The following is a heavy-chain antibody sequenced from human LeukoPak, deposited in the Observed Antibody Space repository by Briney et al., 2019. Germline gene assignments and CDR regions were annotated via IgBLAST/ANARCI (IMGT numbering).Heavy chain of an antibody. CDR3: ATLRDIVVVATTPTDV. J-gene: IGHJ6*04. CDR1: GFNFSPYA. D-gene: IGHD2-2*01. V-gene: IGHV3-30-3*01. Sequence: GGPLRLSCVASGFNFSPYAVHWVRQAPGKGLEWVAIISNDGTTESYTDSVKGRFTISRDNFKNTLYLQMNGLRLEDTAVYYCATLRDIVVVATTPTDVWGKGTTVIVSS. CDR2: ISNDGTTE.